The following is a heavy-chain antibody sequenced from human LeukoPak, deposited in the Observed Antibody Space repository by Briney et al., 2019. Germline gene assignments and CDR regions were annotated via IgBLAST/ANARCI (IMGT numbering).Heavy chain of an antibody. Sequence: SETLSLTCAVYGGSFSGYYWSWIRQPPGKGLEWIGEINHSGSTNYNPSLKSRVTISVDTSKNQFSLKLSSVTAADTAVYYCARGRLSGISRNWFDPWGQGTLVTVSS. V-gene: IGHV4-34*01. J-gene: IGHJ5*02. CDR2: INHSGST. CDR3: ARGRLSGISRNWFDP. D-gene: IGHD3-10*01. CDR1: GGSFSGYY.